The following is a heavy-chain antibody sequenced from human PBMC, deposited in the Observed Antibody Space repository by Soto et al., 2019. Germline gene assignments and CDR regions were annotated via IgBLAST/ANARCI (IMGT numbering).Heavy chain of an antibody. CDR2: INAYNGNT. CDR3: ASDAAIGRNDY. J-gene: IGHJ4*02. CDR1: GYTFTSYG. Sequence: QVQLVQSGAEVKKPGASVKVSCKASGYTFTSYGISWVRQAPGQGLEWMGWINAYNGNTKNAPKLQGRVTMTTDTSTSTAYMELRSLRSDDTAVYYCASDAAIGRNDYWGQGTLVTVSS. V-gene: IGHV1-18*01. D-gene: IGHD1-1*01.